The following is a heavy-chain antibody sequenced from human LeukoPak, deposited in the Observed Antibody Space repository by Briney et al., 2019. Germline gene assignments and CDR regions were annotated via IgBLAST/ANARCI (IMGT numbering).Heavy chain of an antibody. Sequence: GGSLRLSCAASGFTFTNYGMHWVRQAAGKGLEWAALIWYDGSTKYYGDSVKGRFTISRDNSKNTVYLQMNSLRAEDTSIYYCARDPAAAPIKSPAFDYWGQGTLVTVSS. V-gene: IGHV3-33*01. D-gene: IGHD6-13*01. CDR2: IWYDGSTK. CDR1: GFTFTNYG. CDR3: ARDPAAAPIKSPAFDY. J-gene: IGHJ4*02.